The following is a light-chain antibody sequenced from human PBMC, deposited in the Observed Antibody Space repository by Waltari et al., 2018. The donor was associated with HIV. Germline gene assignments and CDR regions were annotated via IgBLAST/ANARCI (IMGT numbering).Light chain of an antibody. Sequence: QSVLTQPPSASGTPGQRVAISCSGSSSNIGSTYVYWYQQLPGTAPKVLIYRSNQRPSGVPDRFSGSKSGTSASLAISALRSEDEADYYCATWDDSLSGPVFGGGTKLIVL. CDR2: RSN. CDR3: ATWDDSLSGPV. J-gene: IGLJ3*02. CDR1: SSNIGSTY. V-gene: IGLV1-47*01.